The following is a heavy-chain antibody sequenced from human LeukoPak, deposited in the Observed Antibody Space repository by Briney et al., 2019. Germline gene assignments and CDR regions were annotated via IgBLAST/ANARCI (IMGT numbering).Heavy chain of an antibody. V-gene: IGHV3-21*01. D-gene: IGHD3-10*01. J-gene: IGHJ4*02. CDR2: ISSSSSYI. CDR1: GFTFSSYS. Sequence: GGSLRLSCAASGFTFSSYSMSWVRQAPGKGLEWVSSISSSSSYIYYADSVKGRFTISRDNAKNSLYLQMNSLRAEDTAVYYCARDLGSGSRKFDYWGQGTLVTVSS. CDR3: ARDLGSGSRKFDY.